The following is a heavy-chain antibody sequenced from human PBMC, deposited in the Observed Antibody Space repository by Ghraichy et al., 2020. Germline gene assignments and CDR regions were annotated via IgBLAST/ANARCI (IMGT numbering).Heavy chain of an antibody. CDR2: TYYRSKWYN. V-gene: IGHV6-1*01. CDR1: GDSVSSNSAA. D-gene: IGHD6-19*01. J-gene: IGHJ4*02. Sequence: SQTLSLTCAISGDSVSSNSAAWNWIRQSPSRGLEWLGRTYYRSKWYNDYAVSVKSRITINPDTSKNQFSLQLNSVTHEDTAVYYCARENTLVSGWYEDGLRYFDYWGQGTRVTVFS. CDR3: ARENTLVSGWYEDGLRYFDY.